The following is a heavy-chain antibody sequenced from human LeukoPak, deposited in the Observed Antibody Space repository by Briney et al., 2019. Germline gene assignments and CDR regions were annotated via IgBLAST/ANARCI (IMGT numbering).Heavy chain of an antibody. J-gene: IGHJ4*02. V-gene: IGHV3-23*01. CDR3: AKDDLGHWPPLFDS. D-gene: IGHD1-1*01. CDR1: GFTFSNYA. Sequence: PGGSLRLSCAASGFTFSNYAMSWVRQAPGKGLEWVSGISRTGGRTDYADSVKGRFTISRDNSQNTLYLHMSSLRVEDTARYYCAKDDLGHWPPLFDSWGQGTLVTVSS. CDR2: ISRTGGRT.